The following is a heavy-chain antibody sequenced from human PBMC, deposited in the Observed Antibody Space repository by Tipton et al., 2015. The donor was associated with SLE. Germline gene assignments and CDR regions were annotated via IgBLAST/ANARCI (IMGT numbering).Heavy chain of an antibody. D-gene: IGHD1-26*01. CDR3: VRINSGASRLFDY. Sequence: TLSLTCTVSGDSITSGSYYWGWIRQPAGMGLEWIGHIYTSGRTAYNPSLDSRVTISLDTSKDQVSLRLNSVTAADTAVYYCVRINSGASRLFDYWGQGMLVAVSS. CDR2: IYTSGRT. J-gene: IGHJ4*02. V-gene: IGHV4-61*09. CDR1: GDSITSGSYY.